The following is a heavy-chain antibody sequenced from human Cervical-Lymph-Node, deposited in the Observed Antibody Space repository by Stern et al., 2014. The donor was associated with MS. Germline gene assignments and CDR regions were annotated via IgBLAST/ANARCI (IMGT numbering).Heavy chain of an antibody. V-gene: IGHV4-61*02. J-gene: IGHJ5*02. CDR3: ATTRWDLFTWNWFDP. Sequence: QVQLVQSGPGLVKPSQTLSLTCTVSGGSISSSGYYWSWIRQPADKGLEWIGRIHDSGSTYYNPSLQSRVPLSMETAQNQFSLKRTSVTAADTAVYYCATTRWDLFTWNWFDPWGQGTLVTVSS. CDR1: GGSISSSGYY. CDR2: IHDSGST. D-gene: IGHD1-26*01.